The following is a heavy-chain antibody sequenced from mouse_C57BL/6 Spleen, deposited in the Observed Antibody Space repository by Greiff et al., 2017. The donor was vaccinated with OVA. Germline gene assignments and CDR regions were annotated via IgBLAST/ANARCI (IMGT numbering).Heavy chain of an antibody. CDR3: EKEGIYYGNHFDY. CDR1: GYTFTSYT. Sequence: VQLQQSGAELARPGASVKMSCKASGYTFTSYTLHWVHQRPGQGLEWIGYINPSSGYTKYNQKFKDKATLTADKSSSTAYMQLSSRTDEDSAVYYCEKEGIYYGNHFDYWGQGTTLTVSS. CDR2: INPSSGYT. J-gene: IGHJ2*01. D-gene: IGHD2-1*01. V-gene: IGHV1-4*01.